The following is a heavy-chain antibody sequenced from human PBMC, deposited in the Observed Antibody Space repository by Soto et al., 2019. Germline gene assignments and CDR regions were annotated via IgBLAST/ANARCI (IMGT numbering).Heavy chain of an antibody. Sequence: GGSLRLSCAASGFTFRNYFMHWVRQVPGEGLVWVSRMSGDGKTISYADSVKGRFTISRDNTKNTLYLQMNSLRVEDTAVYYCARTYVPGIAGFDPWGQGTLVTASS. V-gene: IGHV3-74*01. CDR1: GFTFRNYF. J-gene: IGHJ5*02. CDR3: ARTYVPGIAGFDP. CDR2: MSGDGKTI. D-gene: IGHD1-1*01.